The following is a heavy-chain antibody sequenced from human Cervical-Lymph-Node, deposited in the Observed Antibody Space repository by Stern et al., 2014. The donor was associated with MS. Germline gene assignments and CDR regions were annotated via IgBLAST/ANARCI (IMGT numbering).Heavy chain of an antibody. CDR1: GYTFTNYY. V-gene: IGHV1-46*01. Sequence: QLVQSGAEVKKPGASVKISCKASGYTFTNYYMHWVRQAPGQGLEWMGIIKPSGDSTSYAQKFEGRVTMTRDTSTSTVNMELSSLTSGDTAVYYCARLRGYNVLTGYLDYWGQGTLVTVSS. CDR3: ARLRGYNVLTGYLDY. D-gene: IGHD3-9*01. J-gene: IGHJ4*02. CDR2: IKPSGDST.